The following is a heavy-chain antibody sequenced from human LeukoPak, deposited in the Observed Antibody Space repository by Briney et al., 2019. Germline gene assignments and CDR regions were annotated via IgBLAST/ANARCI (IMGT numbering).Heavy chain of an antibody. J-gene: IGHJ4*02. CDR3: ARLYGGNFDY. Sequence: PSETLSLTCAVSGGSISSSDWWSWVRQPPGKGLEWIGNIYYSGSTYYNSSLKSRLTISVDTSKNQFSLKLTSVTAADTAVYYCARLYGGNFDYWGQGTLVTVSS. CDR2: IYYSGST. V-gene: IGHV4-4*02. CDR1: GGSISSSDW. D-gene: IGHD4-23*01.